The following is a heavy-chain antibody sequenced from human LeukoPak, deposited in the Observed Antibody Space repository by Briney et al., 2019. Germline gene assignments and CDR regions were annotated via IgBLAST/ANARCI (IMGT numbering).Heavy chain of an antibody. CDR3: ARELLQYYYYGMDV. D-gene: IGHD3-22*01. J-gene: IGHJ6*02. CDR1: GFTFSSYA. V-gene: IGHV3-66*01. CDR2: IYSGGST. Sequence: PGGSLRLSCAASGFTFSSYAMSWVRQAPGKGLEWVSVIYSGGSTYYADSVKGRFTISRDNSKNTLYLQMNSLRAEDTAVYYCARELLQYYYYGMDVWGQGTTVTVSS.